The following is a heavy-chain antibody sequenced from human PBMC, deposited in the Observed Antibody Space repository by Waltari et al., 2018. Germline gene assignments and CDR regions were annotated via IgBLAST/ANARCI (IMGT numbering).Heavy chain of an antibody. Sequence: QLQESGPGLVKPSETLSLTCTVSGGSIRSSSYYWGWIRQPPGKGLEWIGSIYYSGSTYYNSSLKSRVTISVDTSKNQFSLKVSSVTDADTAVYYCARWSGQLEVDYWGQGTLVTVSS. CDR2: IYYSGST. D-gene: IGHD3-3*01. J-gene: IGHJ4*02. CDR3: ARWSGQLEVDY. CDR1: GGSIRSSSYY. V-gene: IGHV4-39*07.